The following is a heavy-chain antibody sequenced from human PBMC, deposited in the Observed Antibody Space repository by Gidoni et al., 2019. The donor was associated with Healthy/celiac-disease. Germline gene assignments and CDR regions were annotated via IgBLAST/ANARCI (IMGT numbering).Heavy chain of an antibody. CDR2: ISYDGSNK. J-gene: IGHJ6*02. CDR3: AKGGGVAGTKTPIYYYYYGMDV. V-gene: IGHV3-30*18. CDR1: GFTFSRYG. Sequence: QVQLVESGGGVVQPGRSLRLSWAASGFTFSRYGMHWVRQAPGKGLGWVAVISYDGSNKYYADSVKGRFTISRDNSKNTLYLQMNSLRAEDTAVYYCAKGGGVAGTKTPIYYYYYGMDVWGQGTTVTVSS. D-gene: IGHD6-19*01.